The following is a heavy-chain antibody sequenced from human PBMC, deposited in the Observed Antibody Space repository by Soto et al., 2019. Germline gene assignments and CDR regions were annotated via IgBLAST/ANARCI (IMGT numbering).Heavy chain of an antibody. CDR3: AGEDHSSSWAYYFDY. V-gene: IGHV4-59*08. D-gene: IGHD6-13*01. J-gene: IGHJ4*02. CDR1: GGSISSYY. CDR2: IYYSGST. Sequence: SETLSLTCTVSGGSISSYYWSWIRQPPGKGLEWIGYIYYSGSTNYNPSLKSRVTISVDTSKNQFSLKLSSVTAADTAVYYCAGEDHSSSWAYYFDYWGQGTLVTVSS.